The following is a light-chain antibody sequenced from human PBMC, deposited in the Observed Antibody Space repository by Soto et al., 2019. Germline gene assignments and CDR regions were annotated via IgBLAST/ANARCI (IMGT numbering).Light chain of an antibody. CDR2: KAS. J-gene: IGKJ2*01. Sequence: DIQMTQSPSTLSASVGDRVTITCRASESISGWLAWYQQKPGKAPKVLIYKASFLASGVPSRFSGSGSGTEFTLPLDSLQLDDLATCYGKHYNGFPYTFAQGTKLEIK. CDR1: ESISGW. CDR3: KHYNGFPYT. V-gene: IGKV1-5*03.